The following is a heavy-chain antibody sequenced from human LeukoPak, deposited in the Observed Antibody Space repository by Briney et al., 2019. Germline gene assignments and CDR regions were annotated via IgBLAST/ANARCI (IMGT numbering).Heavy chain of an antibody. D-gene: IGHD6-19*01. CDR2: MNTNNGNT. CDR1: GYTFTSYD. Sequence: ASVKVSCKASGYTFTSYDINWVRQATGQGLEWMGWMNTNNGNTGYAQKFHGRVTMTRNTSISTAYMELSSLRSEDTAVYYCARGASIAVAGDYWGQGTLVTVCS. J-gene: IGHJ4*02. V-gene: IGHV1-8*01. CDR3: ARGASIAVAGDY.